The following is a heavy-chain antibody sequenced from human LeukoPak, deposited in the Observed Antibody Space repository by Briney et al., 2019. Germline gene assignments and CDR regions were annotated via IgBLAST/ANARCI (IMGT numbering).Heavy chain of an antibody. CDR3: ARDQGYYGSGSYYFRYYYGMDV. D-gene: IGHD3-10*01. V-gene: IGHV4-34*01. Sequence: SETLSLTCAVYGGSLSGYYWSWIRQPPGKGLEWIGENNHSGSTNYTPSLKTRVTISVDTSKNQFSLKLSSVPAADTAVYYCARDQGYYGSGSYYFRYYYGMDVWGKGTTVTVSS. CDR1: GGSLSGYY. J-gene: IGHJ6*04. CDR2: NNHSGST.